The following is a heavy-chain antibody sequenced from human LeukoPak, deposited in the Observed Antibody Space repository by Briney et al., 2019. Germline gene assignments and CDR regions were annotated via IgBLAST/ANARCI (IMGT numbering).Heavy chain of an antibody. J-gene: IGHJ5*02. Sequence: GGSLRLSCAASGFTFSSYAMSWVRQAPGKGLEWVSAISGSGGSTYYADSVKGRFTISRDNSKNTLYLQMSSLRAEDTAVYYCANPTFYCSSTKCPAWGQGTLVTVSS. CDR3: ANPTFYCSSTKCPA. V-gene: IGHV3-23*01. CDR1: GFTFSSYA. CDR2: ISGSGGST. D-gene: IGHD2-2*01.